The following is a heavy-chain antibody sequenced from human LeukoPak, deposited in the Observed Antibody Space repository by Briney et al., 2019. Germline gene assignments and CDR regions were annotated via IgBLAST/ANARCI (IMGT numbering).Heavy chain of an antibody. Sequence: ASVKVSCMVSGYTLTELSMHWVRQAPGKGLEWMGGFVLEDGETIYAQKFQGRVTMTEDTSTDTAYMELSSLRSEVTAVYYCATDGARGYSGYETSYDYWGQGTLVTVSS. D-gene: IGHD5-12*01. CDR3: ATDGARGYSGYETSYDY. V-gene: IGHV1-24*01. J-gene: IGHJ4*02. CDR1: GYTLTELS. CDR2: FVLEDGET.